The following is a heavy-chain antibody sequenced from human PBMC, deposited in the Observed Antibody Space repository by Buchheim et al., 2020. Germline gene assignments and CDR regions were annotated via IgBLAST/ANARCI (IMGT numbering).Heavy chain of an antibody. CDR2: ISSDVSIT. CDR1: GFTSNSFW. J-gene: IGHJ6*02. V-gene: IGHV3-74*01. CDR3: VRAMVNTRGVMDV. Sequence: EVQLVESGGGLVQPGGSLRLSCAASGFTSNSFWMHWVRQAPGKGLVWVSHISSDVSITNYADSVKGRFTISRDNAKNTLYLQMNSLRAEDTAVYYCVRAMVNTRGVMDVWGQGTT. D-gene: IGHD4/OR15-4a*01.